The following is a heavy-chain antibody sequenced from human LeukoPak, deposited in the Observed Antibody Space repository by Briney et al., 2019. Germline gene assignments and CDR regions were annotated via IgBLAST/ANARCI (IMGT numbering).Heavy chain of an antibody. CDR2: IYYGGRGRYYSGST. CDR3: AQNCSADNNVPRRDKWFDP. V-gene: IGHV4-39*07. CDR1: GDSISSPVHY. Sequence: SATLTLSCTVSGDSISSPVHYWAWIRQPPGKGLEWIGSIYYGGRGRYYSGSTHHNPAAKSRITISVSTSKKQFSLTLKAVTVADTGLYFCAQNCSADNNVPRRDKWFDPWGHGTLVTVPS. D-gene: IGHD2-8*02. J-gene: IGHJ5*02.